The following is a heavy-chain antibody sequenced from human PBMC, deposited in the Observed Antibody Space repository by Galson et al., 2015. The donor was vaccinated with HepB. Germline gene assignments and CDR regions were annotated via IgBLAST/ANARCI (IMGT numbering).Heavy chain of an antibody. CDR3: ASRHYYFRSGTWYNVADY. D-gene: IGHD3-10*01. CDR1: GYSFTAFW. V-gene: IGHV5-10-1*01. J-gene: IGHJ4*02. Sequence: SGAEVKKPGESLRISCKGSGYSFTAFWITWVRQIPGKGLEWMGRIDPSDSYTDYSPSFQGHVTISVGKSITTAYLQWSSLKASDTAIYYCASRHYYFRSGTWYNVADYWGQGTLVTVSS. CDR2: IDPSDSYT.